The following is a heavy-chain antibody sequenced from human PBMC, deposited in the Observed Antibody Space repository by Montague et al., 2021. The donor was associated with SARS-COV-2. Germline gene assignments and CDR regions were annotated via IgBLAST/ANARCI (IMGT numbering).Heavy chain of an antibody. D-gene: IGHD2-2*01. CDR2: IYYTGST. J-gene: IGHJ4*02. Sequence: SETLSLTCTVSGGSISGYYWTWMLQPPGKGLEWLVHIYYTGSTKYNPSLKSRVTILIDTPKNQFYLKLRSVTAADTAVDFCAGAQSTCFIANCVNYLDYWGQGALVTVSS. CDR1: GGSISGYY. V-gene: IGHV4-59*01. CDR3: AGAQSTCFIANCVNYLDY.